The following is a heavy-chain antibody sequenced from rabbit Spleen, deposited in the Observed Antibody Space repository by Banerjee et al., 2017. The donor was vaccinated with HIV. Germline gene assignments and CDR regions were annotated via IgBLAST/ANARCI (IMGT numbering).Heavy chain of an antibody. V-gene: IGHV1S7*01. CDR3: AREDRGSDGLVFKL. CDR1: GFTLSSYY. Sequence: QLEESAGGLVQPGGSLKLSCKASGFTLSSYYMNWVRQAPGKGLEWIGYIEPIFGNTYYANWVNGRFTISSHNAQNTLYLQLNSLTAADTATYFCAREDRGSDGLVFKLWGPGTLVTVS. D-gene: IGHD4-2*01. CDR2: IEPIFGNT. J-gene: IGHJ4*01.